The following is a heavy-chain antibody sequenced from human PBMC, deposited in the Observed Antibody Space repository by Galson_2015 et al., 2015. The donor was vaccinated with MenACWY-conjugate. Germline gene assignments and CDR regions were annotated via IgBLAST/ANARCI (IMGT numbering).Heavy chain of an antibody. V-gene: IGHV3-30*03. CDR2: ISYDGSNK. Sequence: SLRLSCAASGFTFSSYGMHWVRQAPGKGLEWVAVISYDGSNKYYADSVKGRFTISRDNSKNTLYLQMNSLRDEDTAVYYCARVYYGMDVWGQGTTVTVSS. J-gene: IGHJ6*02. CDR3: ARVYYGMDV. CDR1: GFTFSSYG.